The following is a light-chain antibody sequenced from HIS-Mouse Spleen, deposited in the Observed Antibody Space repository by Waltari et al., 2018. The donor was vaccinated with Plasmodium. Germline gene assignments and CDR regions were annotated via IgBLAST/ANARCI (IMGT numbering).Light chain of an antibody. V-gene: IGLV2-14*03. CDR3: SSYTSSSTLV. CDR1: SRDVGGYNY. Sequence: QSALTQPASVSGSPGQSITISCTATSRDVGGYNYVSWYQQHPGKAPKRMIYDGSNLPSGVSNRFSGSKSGNTGSLTISGLQAEDEADYDCSSYTSSSTLVFGGGTKLTVL. J-gene: IGLJ2*01. CDR2: DGS.